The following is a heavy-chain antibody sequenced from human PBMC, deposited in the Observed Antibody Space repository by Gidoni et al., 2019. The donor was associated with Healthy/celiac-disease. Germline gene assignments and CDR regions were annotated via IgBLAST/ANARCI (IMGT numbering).Heavy chain of an antibody. CDR2: ISGRGGST. D-gene: IGHD3-10*01. Sequence: EVQLLESGGGLVQPGGSLSLLCAASGFTFSSYAISWVRQAPGKGVEWVSAISGRGGSTYYADSVKGRFTISRDNSKNTLYLQRNSLRAEDTAVYYCAKESDYDGSGDAFDIWGQGTMVTVSS. V-gene: IGHV3-23*01. CDR3: AKESDYDGSGDAFDI. J-gene: IGHJ3*02. CDR1: GFTFSSYA.